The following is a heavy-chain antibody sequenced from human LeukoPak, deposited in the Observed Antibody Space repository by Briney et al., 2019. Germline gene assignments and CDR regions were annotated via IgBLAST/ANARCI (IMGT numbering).Heavy chain of an antibody. Sequence: GGSLRLSCAASGFASGSHWMHWVRQVPGKGLVWVSRINPDATRTTYADSVQGRFTISRDNAKNTLFLQMTTLGAEDTAVYYCARDALRARAFDLWGQGTMVTVSS. CDR1: GFASGSHW. J-gene: IGHJ3*01. D-gene: IGHD3-10*01. CDR3: ARDALRARAFDL. V-gene: IGHV3-74*01. CDR2: INPDATRT.